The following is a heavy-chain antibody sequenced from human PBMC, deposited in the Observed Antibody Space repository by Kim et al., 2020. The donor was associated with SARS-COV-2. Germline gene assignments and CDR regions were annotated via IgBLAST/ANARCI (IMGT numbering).Heavy chain of an antibody. D-gene: IGHD3-16*01. V-gene: IGHV4-59*01. J-gene: IGHJ4*02. CDR2: IYHSGSA. Sequence: SETLSLTCTVSGGPISTYYWSWIRQPPGKGLEWIGYIYHSGSANYNPSLKNRVSISVDMSKNQLSLQLRSVTAADTAVYFCARERASAVMKYYIDSWSQG. CDR1: GGPISTYY. CDR3: ARERASAVMKYYIDS.